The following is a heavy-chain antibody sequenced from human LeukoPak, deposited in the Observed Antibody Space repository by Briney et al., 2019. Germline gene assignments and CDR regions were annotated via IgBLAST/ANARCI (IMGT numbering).Heavy chain of an antibody. Sequence: GESLKISCKGSGYSFTSYWIGWVRQMPGKGLEWMGIIYPGGSDTRYSPSFQGQVTISADKSISTAYLQWSSLKASDTAMYYCARHLGYCSSTSCYREYDPWGQGTLVTVSS. CDR3: ARHLGYCSSTSCYREYDP. D-gene: IGHD2-2*03. V-gene: IGHV5-51*01. CDR1: GYSFTSYW. J-gene: IGHJ5*02. CDR2: IYPGGSDT.